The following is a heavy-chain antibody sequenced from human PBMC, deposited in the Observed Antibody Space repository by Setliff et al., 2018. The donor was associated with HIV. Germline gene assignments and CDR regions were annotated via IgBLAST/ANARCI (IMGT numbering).Heavy chain of an antibody. Sequence: GASLKISCKGSGYKFSSYWIGWVRQMPGKGLEWMGIIYPGDSDTRYSPSFQGQVTISADKSTNTAYLQWTGLKASDTAMYYCARLPNAATYQSYYTDVWGEGTTVTVSS. V-gene: IGHV5-51*01. CDR1: GYKFSSYW. J-gene: IGHJ6*03. D-gene: IGHD2-15*01. CDR3: ARLPNAATYQSYYTDV. CDR2: IYPGDSDT.